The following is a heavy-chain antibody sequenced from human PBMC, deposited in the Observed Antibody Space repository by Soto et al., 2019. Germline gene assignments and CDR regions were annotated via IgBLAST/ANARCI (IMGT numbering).Heavy chain of an antibody. CDR1: GYNFTNYW. Sequence: PGESLKISCTASGYNFTNYWIGWVRQKPGKGLEWMGIIYPGDSDTEYSPSFQGQVTISADKSISTAYLQWSSLKASDTAMYYCARHTITTLRGVIIPNGFDPWGQGTLVTVSS. J-gene: IGHJ5*02. D-gene: IGHD3-10*01. CDR2: IYPGDSDT. V-gene: IGHV5-51*01. CDR3: ARHTITTLRGVIIPNGFDP.